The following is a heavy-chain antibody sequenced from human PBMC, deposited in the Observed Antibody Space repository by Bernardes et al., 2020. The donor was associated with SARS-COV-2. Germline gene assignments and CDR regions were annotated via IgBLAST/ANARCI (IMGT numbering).Heavy chain of an antibody. Sequence: ASVKVSCKASGYTFTDYYIYWVRQAPGQGLEWMGWINPNSGGTNHAQKLQGRVTMTRDTSINTAFMELSRLRSDDTAVYYCARDPNIVGSTRWSFDYWGQGTLLTVSS. D-gene: IGHD1-26*01. J-gene: IGHJ4*02. CDR2: INPNSGGT. V-gene: IGHV1-2*02. CDR1: GYTFTDYY. CDR3: ARDPNIVGSTRWSFDY.